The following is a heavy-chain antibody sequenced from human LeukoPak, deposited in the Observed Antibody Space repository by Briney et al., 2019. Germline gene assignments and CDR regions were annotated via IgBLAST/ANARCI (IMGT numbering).Heavy chain of an antibody. CDR3: ARGGYYGSGNDFRFDP. CDR1: GYSITSGYY. Sequence: TSETLSLTCTVSGYSITSGYYWGWIRQPPGKGLEWIGSIYHSGTTHYNPSLKSRLTISVDTSKNQFSLKLTSVTAADTAVYFCARGGYYGSGNDFRFDPWGQGTLVTVSS. J-gene: IGHJ5*02. CDR2: IYHSGTT. V-gene: IGHV4-38-2*02. D-gene: IGHD3-10*01.